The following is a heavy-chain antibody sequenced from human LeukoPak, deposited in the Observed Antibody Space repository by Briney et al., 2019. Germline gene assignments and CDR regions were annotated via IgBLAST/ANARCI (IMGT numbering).Heavy chain of an antibody. CDR2: INHSGST. V-gene: IGHV4-34*01. Sequence: PSETLALTCAVYGGSFSGYYWSWIRKPPGKGLDWIGEINHSGSTNYNPSLKSRVTISVETSKNQFSLKLSSVTAADAAVYYCASDPVLPAAVLVYWGERTLVTVSS. D-gene: IGHD2-2*01. J-gene: IGHJ4*02. CDR3: ASDPVLPAAVLVY. CDR1: GGSFSGYY.